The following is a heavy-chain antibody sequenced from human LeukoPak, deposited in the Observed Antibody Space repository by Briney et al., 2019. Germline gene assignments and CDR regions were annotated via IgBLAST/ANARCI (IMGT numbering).Heavy chain of an antibody. J-gene: IGHJ4*02. D-gene: IGHD6-13*01. V-gene: IGHV4-4*07. CDR2: IYNSGST. CDR1: GGSISSYY. Sequence: SETLPLTCTVSGGSISSYYWSWIRQPAGKGLEWIGHIYNSGSTNYNPSLKGQVTMSVATSKNQFSLHLSSVTAADTAVYYCARSAFLVTAPGLYYFDYWGQGTLVAVSS. CDR3: ARSAFLVTAPGLYYFDY.